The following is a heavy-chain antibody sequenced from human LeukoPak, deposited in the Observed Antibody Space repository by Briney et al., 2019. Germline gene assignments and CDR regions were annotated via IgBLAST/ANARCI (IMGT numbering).Heavy chain of an antibody. Sequence: ASVEVSCKASGGTFSSYAISWVRQAPGQGLEWMGGIIPIFGTANYAQKFQGRVTITADESTSTAYMELSSLRSEDTAVYYCARETLNVLRFLEWSIFGLDYWGQGTLVTVSS. J-gene: IGHJ4*02. CDR2: IIPIFGTA. V-gene: IGHV1-69*13. CDR1: GGTFSSYA. CDR3: ARETLNVLRFLEWSIFGLDY. D-gene: IGHD3-3*01.